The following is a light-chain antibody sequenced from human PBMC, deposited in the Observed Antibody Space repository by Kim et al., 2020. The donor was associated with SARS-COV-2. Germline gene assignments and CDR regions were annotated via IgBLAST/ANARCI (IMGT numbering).Light chain of an antibody. J-gene: IGLJ3*02. V-gene: IGLV1-47*01. Sequence: ELTQPPSASGTPGQRVTISCSGGSSNIGSNSVYWYQQLPGTAPKLLIYRNNQRPSGVPDRFSGSKSGTSASLAISGLRSEDEGGYYCAAWDDSLSAWVFSGGTQLTVL. CDR1: SSNIGSNS. CDR2: RNN. CDR3: AAWDDSLSAWV.